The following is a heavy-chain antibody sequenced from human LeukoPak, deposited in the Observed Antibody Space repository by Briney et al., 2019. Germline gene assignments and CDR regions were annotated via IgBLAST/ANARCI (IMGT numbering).Heavy chain of an antibody. CDR2: VYYSGTA. CDR1: GGSISTYY. CDR3: ARSDRDLWYFDL. Sequence: SETLSLTCTVSGGSISTYYWSWIRQPPGKGLEWIGYVYYSGTANYKYKSSLKSRVTISVDTSKNQFSLRLSSVTAADTAVYYCARSDRDLWYFDLWGRGTLVTVSS. J-gene: IGHJ2*01. V-gene: IGHV4-59*01.